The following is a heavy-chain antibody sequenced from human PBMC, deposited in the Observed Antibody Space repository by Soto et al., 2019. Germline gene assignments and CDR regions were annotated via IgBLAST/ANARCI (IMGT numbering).Heavy chain of an antibody. CDR3: ASRDSGRYGARFDS. CDR2: SRDKANDYTT. V-gene: IGHV3-72*01. J-gene: IGHJ4*02. D-gene: IGHD1-26*01. Sequence: EVQLVESGGGLVQPGGSLRLSCAASGFTFSDHYMDWVRQAPGKGLEWVGRSRDKANDYTTNYAASVKGRFTIARDDSQSSLYLQMNSLKTEDTAVHYCASRDSGRYGARFDSGGQGTVVTVSS. CDR1: GFTFSDHY.